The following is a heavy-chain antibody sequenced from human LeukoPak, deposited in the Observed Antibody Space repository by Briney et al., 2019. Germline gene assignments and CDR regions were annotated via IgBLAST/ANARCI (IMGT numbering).Heavy chain of an antibody. CDR2: IDWDDDK. J-gene: IGHJ4*02. CDR3: ARGRRGYSYGFDY. CDR1: GFSLSTSGMC. V-gene: IGHV2-70*11. D-gene: IGHD5-18*01. Sequence: SGPTLVNPTQPLSLTCTFSGFSLSTSGMCVSWIRQPPGKALEWLARIDWDDDKYYSTSLKTRLTISKDASKNQVVLRMTNMDPVDTATYYCARGRRGYSYGFDYWGQGSLVTVSS.